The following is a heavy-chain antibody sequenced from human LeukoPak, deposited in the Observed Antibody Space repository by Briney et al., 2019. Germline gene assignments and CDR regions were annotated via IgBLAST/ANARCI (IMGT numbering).Heavy chain of an antibody. CDR2: IYYSGST. J-gene: IGHJ4*02. CDR3: ARGRGVPYYYDSSGYYPADY. Sequence: SETLSLTCAVYGGSFSGYYWSWIRQPPGKGLECIGHIYYSGSTYYNPSLKSRVTISVDTSKNQFSLKLSSVTAADTAVYYCARGRGVPYYYDSSGYYPADYWGQGTLVTVSS. V-gene: IGHV4-34*01. CDR1: GGSFSGYY. D-gene: IGHD3-22*01.